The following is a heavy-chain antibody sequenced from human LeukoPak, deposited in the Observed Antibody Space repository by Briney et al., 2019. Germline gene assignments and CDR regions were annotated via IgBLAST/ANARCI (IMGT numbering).Heavy chain of an antibody. Sequence: HPGGSLRLSCAASGFTFSSYEMNWVRQAPGKGLEWVSYISSSGSTIYYADSVKGRFTISRDNTWNTLFLQMNSLRDEDTAVYYCAREFRDAFDVWGQGTRVTVSS. J-gene: IGHJ3*01. V-gene: IGHV3-48*03. D-gene: IGHD3-10*01. CDR3: AREFRDAFDV. CDR2: ISSSGSTI. CDR1: GFTFSSYE.